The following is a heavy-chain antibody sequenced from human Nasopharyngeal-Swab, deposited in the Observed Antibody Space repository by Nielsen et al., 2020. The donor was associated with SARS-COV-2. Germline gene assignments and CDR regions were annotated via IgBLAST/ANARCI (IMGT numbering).Heavy chain of an antibody. CDR3: ARVPGNHDAFDI. D-gene: IGHD2-2*01. CDR2: ISAYNGST. Sequence: ASVKVSCKASGYTFTSYGISWVRQAPGQGLEWMGWISAYNGSTNYAQKLQGRVTMTTDTSTSTAYMELRSLRSDDTAVYCCARVPGNHDAFDIWGQGTMVTVSS. J-gene: IGHJ3*02. CDR1: GYTFTSYG. V-gene: IGHV1-18*01.